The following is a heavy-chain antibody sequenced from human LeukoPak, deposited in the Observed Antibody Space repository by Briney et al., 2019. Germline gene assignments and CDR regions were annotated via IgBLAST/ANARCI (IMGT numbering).Heavy chain of an antibody. CDR3: ARDERLNYGSIDY. CDR2: LSYDGSLK. J-gene: IGHJ4*02. Sequence: PGRSLRLSCAASGFTFINCGIHWVRQTPGKGLEWVAVLSYDGSLKYYADFVAGRFTISRDDSKNTVYLQMSSLRAEDTALYYCARDERLNYGSIDYWGKGTLVIVSS. CDR1: GFTFINCG. V-gene: IGHV3-30*04. D-gene: IGHD3-10*01.